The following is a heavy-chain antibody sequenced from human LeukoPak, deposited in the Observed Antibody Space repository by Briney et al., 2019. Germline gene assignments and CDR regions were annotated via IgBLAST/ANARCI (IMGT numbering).Heavy chain of an antibody. CDR3: ARGSKV. CDR1: GASITTTNFW. Sequence: KASETLSLTCSVSGASITTTNFWWTWIRQSPGRGLEWIGYIHDRGSDKYNPALESRATLSVDTSKNQFSLKLSSVTAADTAVYYCARGSKVWGQGTLVTVSS. J-gene: IGHJ4*02. V-gene: IGHV4-61*05. CDR2: IHDRGSD.